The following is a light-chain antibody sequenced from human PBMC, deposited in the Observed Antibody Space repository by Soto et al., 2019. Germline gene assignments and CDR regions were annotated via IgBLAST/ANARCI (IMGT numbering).Light chain of an antibody. J-gene: IGKJ1*01. CDR2: AAS. Sequence: DIQMTQSPSSLSASVGDRVTITCRAGQSISNYLNWYQYKPGKAPKLLIYAASSLQSGVPSRFSGSGSGTEFTLTISSLLSEDFAIYFCQHSYTIPRTFGQGNKVEMK. CDR3: QHSYTIPRT. V-gene: IGKV1-39*01. CDR1: QSISNY.